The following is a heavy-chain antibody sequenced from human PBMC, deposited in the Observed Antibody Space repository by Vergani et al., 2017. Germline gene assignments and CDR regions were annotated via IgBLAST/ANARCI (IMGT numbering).Heavy chain of an antibody. CDR1: GFTFSSYA. CDR3: ARGLVRDDPGY. CDR2: ISYDGSNK. V-gene: IGHV3-30*04. Sequence: QVQLVESGGGVVQPGRSLRLSCAASGFTFSSYAMHWVRQAPGKGLEWVAVISYDGSNKYYADSVKGRFTISRDNAKNSLYLQMNSLRAEDTAVYYCARGLVRDDPGYWGQGTLVTVSS. D-gene: IGHD3-10*01. J-gene: IGHJ4*02.